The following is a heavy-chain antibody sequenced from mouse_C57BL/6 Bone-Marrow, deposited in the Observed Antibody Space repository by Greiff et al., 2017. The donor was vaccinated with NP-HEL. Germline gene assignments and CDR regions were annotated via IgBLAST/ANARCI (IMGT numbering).Heavy chain of an antibody. CDR3: AKNYDGYPAWFAY. CDR2: IYPGDGDT. V-gene: IGHV1-82*01. Sequence: VQLQQSGPELVKPGASVKISCKASGYAFSSSWMNWVKQRPGKGLEWIGRIYPGDGDTNYNGKFKGKATLTADKSSSTAYMQLSSLTSEDPAVYFCAKNYDGYPAWFAYWGQGTLVTVSA. J-gene: IGHJ3*01. CDR1: GYAFSSSW. D-gene: IGHD2-3*01.